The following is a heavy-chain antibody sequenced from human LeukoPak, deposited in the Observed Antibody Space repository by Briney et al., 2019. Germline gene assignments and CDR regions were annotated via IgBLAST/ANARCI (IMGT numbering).Heavy chain of an antibody. J-gene: IGHJ4*02. CDR2: IYYSGST. V-gene: IGHV4-59*01. D-gene: IGHD6-25*01. Sequence: SETLSLTCTVSGGSISSYYWSWIRQPPGKGLEWIGYIYYSGSTNYNPSLKSRVTISVDTSKDQFSLKLSSVTAADTAVYYCARGEAAAGPVWGQGTLVTVSS. CDR1: GGSISSYY. CDR3: ARGEAAAGPV.